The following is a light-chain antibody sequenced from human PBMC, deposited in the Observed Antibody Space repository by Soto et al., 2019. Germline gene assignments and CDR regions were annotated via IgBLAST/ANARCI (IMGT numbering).Light chain of an antibody. CDR2: NSY. Sequence: QTVVTQEPSFSVSPGGTITLTCGLSSGSVSTYNYPSWYQQTPGQAPRTLIYNSYSRSSGVPDRFSGSILGNKAALTISGDQADDESDYYCLLFMSTGISLFGGGTKLTVL. CDR3: LLFMSTGISL. CDR1: SGSVSTYNY. V-gene: IGLV8-61*01. J-gene: IGLJ3*02.